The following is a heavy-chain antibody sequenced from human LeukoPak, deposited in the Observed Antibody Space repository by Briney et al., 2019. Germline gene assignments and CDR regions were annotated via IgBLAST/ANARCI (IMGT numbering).Heavy chain of an antibody. Sequence: ASVKVSCKASGYSFTSYYMHWVRQAPGQGLEWMGWINTNTGNPTYAQGFTGRFVFSLDTSVSTAYLQISSLKAEDTAVYYCARDRLGATNDYWGQGTLVTVSS. V-gene: IGHV7-4-1*02. CDR1: GYSFTSYY. D-gene: IGHD1-26*01. CDR3: ARDRLGATNDY. CDR2: INTNTGNP. J-gene: IGHJ4*02.